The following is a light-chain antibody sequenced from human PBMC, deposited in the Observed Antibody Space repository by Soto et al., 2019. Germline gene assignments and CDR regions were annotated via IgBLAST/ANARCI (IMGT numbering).Light chain of an antibody. CDR1: SSDVGGYNY. CDR3: SSYTSSNIRV. J-gene: IGLJ1*01. CDR2: DVS. Sequence: QFALALSASSAGTPGQSITISWTGTSSDVGGYNYVTWYQQHPGKAAKLMIYDVSNMLSVCSNRFSGSKSGNTASLSISPLQAEDEDDYYCSSYTSSNIRVVGTGTEFTV. V-gene: IGLV2-14*01.